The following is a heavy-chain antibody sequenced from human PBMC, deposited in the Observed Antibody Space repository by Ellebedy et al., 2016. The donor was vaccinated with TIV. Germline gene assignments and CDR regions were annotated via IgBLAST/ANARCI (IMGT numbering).Heavy chain of an antibody. CDR1: GYSFISYW. D-gene: IGHD6-19*01. J-gene: IGHJ4*02. CDR3: ARGDRGSGWYWDK. Sequence: PGGSLRLSCKGSGYSFISYWIGWVRQMPGKGLAWLGYIYPGDSDTRYSPSFQGQVTISVDKSISTAYLQWSSLKASDTAIYYCARGDRGSGWYWDKWGQGTLVTVSS. CDR2: IYPGDSDT. V-gene: IGHV5-51*01.